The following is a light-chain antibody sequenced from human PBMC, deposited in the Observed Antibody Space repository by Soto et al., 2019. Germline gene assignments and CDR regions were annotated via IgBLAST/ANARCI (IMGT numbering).Light chain of an antibody. CDR1: QSISSY. V-gene: IGKV1-39*01. J-gene: IGKJ1*01. CDR3: QQSHSSPRT. Sequence: DIQMTQSPSSLSASVGDRVTITCRASQSISSYLHWYQQKPGKAPKLLIYAASNLQSGVPSRFSASGSGTDFTLTLNSLQPEDFATYYCQQSHSSPRTFGQGTTV. CDR2: AAS.